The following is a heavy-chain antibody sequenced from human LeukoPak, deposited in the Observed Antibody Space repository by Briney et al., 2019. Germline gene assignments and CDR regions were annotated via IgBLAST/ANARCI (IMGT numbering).Heavy chain of an antibody. CDR3: ARVRANYYYDSSGYDAFDI. CDR2: IYYSGST. V-gene: IGHV4-59*01. CDR1: GGSISSYY. J-gene: IGHJ3*02. D-gene: IGHD3-22*01. Sequence: SETLSLTCTVSGGSISSYYWSWIRQPPGKGLERIGYIYYSGSTNYNPSLKSRVTISVDTSKNQFSLKLSSVTAADTAVYYCARVRANYYYDSSGYDAFDIWGQGTMVTVSS.